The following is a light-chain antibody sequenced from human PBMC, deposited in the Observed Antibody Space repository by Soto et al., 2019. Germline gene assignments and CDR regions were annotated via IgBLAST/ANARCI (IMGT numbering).Light chain of an antibody. CDR1: SSDVGGYNY. J-gene: IGLJ1*01. CDR2: EVS. Sequence: QSALTQPASVSGSPGQSITISCTGTSSDVGGYNYVSWYQQHPGKAPKLMIYEVSNRPSGVSNRFSGSKSGNTASLTISGLQAEDEADYYCSSYTSRRTLDYVFRSGTK. V-gene: IGLV2-14*01. CDR3: SSYTSRRTLDYV.